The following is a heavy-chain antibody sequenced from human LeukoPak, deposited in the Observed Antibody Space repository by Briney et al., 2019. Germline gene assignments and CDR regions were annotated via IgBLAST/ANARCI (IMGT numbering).Heavy chain of an antibody. CDR3: ARQRNLRYFDWLPPGSGFDY. V-gene: IGHV5-51*01. D-gene: IGHD3-9*01. Sequence: GESLKISCKGSGYSFTSYWIGWVRQMPGKGLEWMGIIYPGDSDTRYSPSFQGQVTISADKSISTAYLQWSSLKASDTAMYYCARQRNLRYFDWLPPGSGFDYWGQGTLVTVSS. J-gene: IGHJ4*02. CDR1: GYSFTSYW. CDR2: IYPGDSDT.